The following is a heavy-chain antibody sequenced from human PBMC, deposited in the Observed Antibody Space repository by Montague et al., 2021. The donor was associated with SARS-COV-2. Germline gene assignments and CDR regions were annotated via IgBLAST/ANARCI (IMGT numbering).Heavy chain of an antibody. CDR1: GGSISSSSYY. CDR3: ARVATIVQGVIPHYFDY. V-gene: IGHV4-39*01. Sequence: SETLSLTCTVSGGSISSSSYYWGWIRQPPGKGLEWIGSIYYSGSTYYNPSLKSRVTISVDTSKNQFSLKLSSVTAADTAVYYCARVATIVQGVIPHYFDYWGQGTLVTVSS. CDR2: IYYSGST. D-gene: IGHD3-10*01. J-gene: IGHJ4*02.